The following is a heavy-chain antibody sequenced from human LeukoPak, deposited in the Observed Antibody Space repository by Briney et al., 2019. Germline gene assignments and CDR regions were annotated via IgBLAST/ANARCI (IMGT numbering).Heavy chain of an antibody. CDR1: GYSISSGYY. J-gene: IGHJ4*02. V-gene: IGHV4-38-2*02. CDR2: IYHSGST. D-gene: IGHD5-12*01. CDR3: ARVSGYDWESFYDY. Sequence: PSETLSLTCTVSGYSISSGYYWGWIRQPPGKGLEWIGSIYHSGSTYYNPSLKSRVTISVDTSKNQFSLKLSSVTAADTAVYYCARVSGYDWESFYDYWGQGILVTVSS.